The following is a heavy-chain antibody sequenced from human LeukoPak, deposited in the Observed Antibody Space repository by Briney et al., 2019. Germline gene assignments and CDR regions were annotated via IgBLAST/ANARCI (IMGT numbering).Heavy chain of an antibody. J-gene: IGHJ4*02. CDR2: IWYDGSNK. D-gene: IGHD3-3*01. CDR3: AKVVSEEIWSGYWY. V-gene: IGHV3-33*06. Sequence: GGSLRLSCAASGFTFSSYGMHWVRQAPGKGLEWVAAIWYDGSNKYYADSVKGRFTISRDNSKNTLYLQMNSLRAEDTAVYYCAKVVSEEIWSGYWYWGQGTLVTVSS. CDR1: GFTFSSYG.